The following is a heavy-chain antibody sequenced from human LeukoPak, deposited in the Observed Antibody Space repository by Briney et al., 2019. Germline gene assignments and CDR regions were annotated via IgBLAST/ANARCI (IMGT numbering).Heavy chain of an antibody. CDR1: GGSISTYY. V-gene: IGHV4-59*01. CDR2: IYNSGST. Sequence: SETLSLTCTVSGGSISTYYWSWIRQPPGKGLEWIGYIYNSGSTNYIPSLKSRVTISVDTSKNQFSLKLSSVTAADTAVYYCARENSNSWYLDYWGQGTLVTVSS. D-gene: IGHD6-13*01. J-gene: IGHJ4*02. CDR3: ARENSNSWYLDY.